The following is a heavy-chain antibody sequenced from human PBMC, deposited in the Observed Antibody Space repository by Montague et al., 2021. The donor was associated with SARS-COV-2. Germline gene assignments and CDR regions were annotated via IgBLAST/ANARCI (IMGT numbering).Heavy chain of an antibody. D-gene: IGHD3-22*01. CDR1: VGSISSNNCY. CDR2: IYYSGST. Sequence: SETLSLTCTVSVGSISSNNCYWGWIRQPPGKALVWIGSIYYSGSTYYNPSLKSRVTVSVDTSENQFSLKLSSVTAADTAVYYCARDGFYYDRSGPSNFDYWGQGTLVTVSS. J-gene: IGHJ4*02. CDR3: ARDGFYYDRSGPSNFDY. V-gene: IGHV4-39*07.